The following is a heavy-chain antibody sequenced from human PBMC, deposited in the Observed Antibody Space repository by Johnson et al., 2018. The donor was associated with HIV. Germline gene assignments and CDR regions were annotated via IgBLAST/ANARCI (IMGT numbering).Heavy chain of an antibody. D-gene: IGHD4-11*01. V-gene: IGHV3-48*03. J-gene: IGHJ3*02. Sequence: MLLVESGGGLVQPGRSLRLSCAASGFTFDDYAMHWVRQAPGKGLEWISYISGGGSAIYYADSVRGRFTISRDNAKNSLYLQMNSLRAEDTAVYYCARSYSTSWNASDIWGQGTVVTVSS. CDR2: ISGGGSAI. CDR3: ARSYSTSWNASDI. CDR1: GFTFDDYA.